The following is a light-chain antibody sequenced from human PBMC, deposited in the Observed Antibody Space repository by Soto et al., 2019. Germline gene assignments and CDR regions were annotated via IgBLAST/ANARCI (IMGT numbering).Light chain of an antibody. Sequence: DIQMPQSPSTLSASVGDRVTITCRASESITIWLAWYQQKPGKAPNLLIYKASNLESGVPSRFSGSGSGTEFTLTISGLQPDDFATYYCQQYKSYSQWTFGQGTKVDI. J-gene: IGKJ1*01. CDR1: ESITIW. V-gene: IGKV1-5*03. CDR2: KAS. CDR3: QQYKSYSQWT.